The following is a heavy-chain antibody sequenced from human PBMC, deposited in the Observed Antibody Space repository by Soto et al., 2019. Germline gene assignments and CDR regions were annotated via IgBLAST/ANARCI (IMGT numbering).Heavy chain of an antibody. J-gene: IGHJ4*02. CDR3: ARGSGSYYAY. V-gene: IGHV4-61*01. CDR1: GASVSSGNYY. D-gene: IGHD1-26*01. Sequence: QVQLQESGPGLVKPSETLSLTCTVSGASVSSGNYYWSWIRQPPGKGLECIGYISYSGSTNYNPSHKSRVTKPIDTSKNQFSLKLSSVTAADTAVYYCARGSGSYYAYWGQGTLVTVSS. CDR2: ISYSGST.